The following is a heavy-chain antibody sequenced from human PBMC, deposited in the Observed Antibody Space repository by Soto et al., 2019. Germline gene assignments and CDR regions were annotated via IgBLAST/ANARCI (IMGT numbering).Heavy chain of an antibody. V-gene: IGHV1-18*01. CDR1: GYTFSNFG. CDR2: IGPYNGNT. J-gene: IGHJ4*02. D-gene: IGHD6-13*01. Sequence: DSVKVSCKASGYTFSNFGVLWVRQAPGQGLEWMGWIGPYNGNTQYERKLQGRVTLTTDTSTSTAYMEVRSLRSDDTAVYYCARAPQTAAPGTVDYWGQGTLVPVSS. CDR3: ARAPQTAAPGTVDY.